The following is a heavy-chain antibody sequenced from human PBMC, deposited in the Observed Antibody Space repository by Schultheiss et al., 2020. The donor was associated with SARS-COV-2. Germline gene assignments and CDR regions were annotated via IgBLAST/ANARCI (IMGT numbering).Heavy chain of an antibody. V-gene: IGHV3-23*01. D-gene: IGHD2-2*01. CDR1: GFTFSSYA. Sequence: GGSLRLSCAASGFTFSSYAMSWVRQAPGKGLEWVSAISGSGGSTYYADSVKGRFTISRDNAKNTLYLQMNSLRAEDTAVYYCAKIGKSSSQEDAFDIWGQGTMVTVSS. CDR3: AKIGKSSSQEDAFDI. CDR2: ISGSGGST. J-gene: IGHJ3*02.